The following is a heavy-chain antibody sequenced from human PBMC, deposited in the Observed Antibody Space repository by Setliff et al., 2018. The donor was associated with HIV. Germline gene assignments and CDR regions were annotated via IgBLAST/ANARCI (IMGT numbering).Heavy chain of an antibody. CDR1: GFTFSSYA. D-gene: IGHD2-2*01. CDR3: AREAGKYQVLSPGSWFDP. J-gene: IGHJ5*02. CDR2: ITNSARST. Sequence: GGSLRLSCVASGFTFSSYAMSWVRQAPGKGLEWVLTITNSARSTHSADSMKGRFTISRDNSGNMLYLQMNDLRSVDTAVHYCAREAGKYQVLSPGSWFDPWGQGTLVTVSS. V-gene: IGHV3-23*01.